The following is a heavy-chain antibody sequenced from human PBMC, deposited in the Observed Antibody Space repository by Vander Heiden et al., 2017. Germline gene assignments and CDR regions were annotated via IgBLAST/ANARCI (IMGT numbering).Heavy chain of an antibody. D-gene: IGHD3-10*01. V-gene: IGHV3-53*02. CDR1: GFNVSSNY. Sequence: EGQLVETGGGLSQPGGSLRLSCAASGFNVSSNYMSWVRQAPGKGLEWVSVIYSGGSTYYADSGKGQFTISRDNSKNTLYLQMNSLRAEDTAVYYCARGFGGNYWGQGTLVTVSS. CDR3: ARGFGGNY. J-gene: IGHJ4*02. CDR2: IYSGGST.